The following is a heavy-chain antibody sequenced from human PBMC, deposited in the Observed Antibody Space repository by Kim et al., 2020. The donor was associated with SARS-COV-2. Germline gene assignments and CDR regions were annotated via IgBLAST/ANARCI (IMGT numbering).Heavy chain of an antibody. Sequence: GGSLRLSCAASGFTVSSNYMTWVRQAPGKGLEWVSLIYSGGSTYYADSVKGRFTISRDNSNNTLYLQLDSLRAEDTAVYYCARAGKYGSGSYHPLLDYGGQVTLVTVS. D-gene: IGHD3-10*01. CDR1: GFTVSSNY. J-gene: IGHJ4*02. CDR3: ARAGKYGSGSYHPLLDY. V-gene: IGHV3-53*01. CDR2: IYSGGST.